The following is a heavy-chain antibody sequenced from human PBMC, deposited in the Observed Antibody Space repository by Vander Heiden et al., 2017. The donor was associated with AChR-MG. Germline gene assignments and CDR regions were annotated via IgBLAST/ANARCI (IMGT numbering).Heavy chain of an antibody. CDR1: GFTFSSYA. CDR2: ISGSGGST. V-gene: IGHV3-23*01. CDR3: AGCSLGYLRDY. Sequence: EVQLLESGGGLVQPGGSLRLSCAASGFTFSSYAMRWVRQAPGKGLEWVSAISGSGGSTYYADSVKGRFTISRDNSKNTLYLQMNSLRAEDTAVYYYAGCSLGYLRDYWGQGPLVTDSS. J-gene: IGHJ4*02. D-gene: IGHD3-16*01.